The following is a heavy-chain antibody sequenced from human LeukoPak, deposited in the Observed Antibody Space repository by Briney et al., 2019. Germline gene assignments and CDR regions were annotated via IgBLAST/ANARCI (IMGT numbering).Heavy chain of an antibody. CDR3: ARGLYSGYD. CDR1: GFTFSSHS. Sequence: PGGSLRLSCAASGFTFSSHSMNWVRQAPGKGLEWVSSISTSSDYIYYADSVKGRFTISRDNAKNSLYLQMNSLRAEDTAVYYYARGLYSGYDWGQGTLVTVSS. D-gene: IGHD5-12*01. V-gene: IGHV3-21*01. J-gene: IGHJ4*02. CDR2: ISTSSDYI.